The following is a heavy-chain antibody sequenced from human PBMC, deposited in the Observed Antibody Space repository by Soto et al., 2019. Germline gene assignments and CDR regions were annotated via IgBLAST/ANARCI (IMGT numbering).Heavy chain of an antibody. V-gene: IGHV4-59*01. CDR1: GDSISSYY. CDR3: ALRSMAVVPEY. CDR2: LYYGRSA. Sequence: QVQLQESGPGLVKPSETLSLTCAVSGDSISSYYCMWIRQPPGKGLESIGYLYYGRSANYNPSLKXRXTXSVXTSTRQCSLTLSSMTAADTAVYSCALRSMAVVPEYWGQGTLVTVSS. D-gene: IGHD3-22*01. J-gene: IGHJ4*02.